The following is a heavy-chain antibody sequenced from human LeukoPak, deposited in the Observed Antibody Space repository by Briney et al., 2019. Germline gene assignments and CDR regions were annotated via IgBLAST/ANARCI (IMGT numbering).Heavy chain of an antibody. CDR3: ARDLRRYCSGGSCYSTLNYFDY. V-gene: IGHV3-7*01. Sequence: GGSLRLSCAASGFTFSSYWMSWVRQALGKGLEWVANIKQDGSEKYYVDSVKGRFTISRDNAKNSLYLQMNSLRAEDTAVYYCARDLRRYCSGGSCYSTLNYFDYWGQGTLVTVSS. CDR1: GFTFSSYW. D-gene: IGHD2-15*01. J-gene: IGHJ4*02. CDR2: IKQDGSEK.